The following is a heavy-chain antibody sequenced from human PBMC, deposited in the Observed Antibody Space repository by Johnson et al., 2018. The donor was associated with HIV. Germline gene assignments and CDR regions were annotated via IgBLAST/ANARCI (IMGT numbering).Heavy chain of an antibody. D-gene: IGHD1-7*01. Sequence: EQLVESGGGVVQPGRSLRLSCAASGFTFSSYAMHWVRQAPGKGLEWMANIKQDGSEKYYVDSVRGRFTISRDNAKNSLYLQMNSLKTEDTAVYYCSTDACARTGTAGAFDIGCQGKMVTVSS. CDR2: IKQDGSEK. J-gene: IGHJ3*02. CDR1: GFTFSSYA. CDR3: STDACARTGTAGAFDI. V-gene: IGHV3-7*05.